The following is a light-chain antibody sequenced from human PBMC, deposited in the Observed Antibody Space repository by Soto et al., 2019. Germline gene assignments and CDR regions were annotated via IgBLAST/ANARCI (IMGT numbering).Light chain of an antibody. CDR2: GAS. J-gene: IGKJ1*01. CDR3: QQYRSSPRT. CDR1: QSVSSTY. Sequence: EIVLTQSPGTLSLSPGERATLSCTASQSVSSTYVAWYQQKPGQAPRLLIYGASSRATGIPDRFSGGGSGTGFTLTINRLEPEDFAVYYCQQYRSSPRTFGQGTKLEIK. V-gene: IGKV3-20*01.